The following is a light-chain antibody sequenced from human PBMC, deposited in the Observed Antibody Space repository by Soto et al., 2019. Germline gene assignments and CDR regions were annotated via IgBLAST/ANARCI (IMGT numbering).Light chain of an antibody. V-gene: IGKV3-15*01. Sequence: IVLTQSPATLSVSPGERATLSCRASKAVGSNLAWYQQRPGQAPRLLIYDASTRATGIPHTFSGGGSGTEFTLTISSLQSDDFAVYYCQHYYKWHPMAAFGGGTKLAIK. J-gene: IGKJ4*01. CDR3: QHYYKWHPMAA. CDR2: DAS. CDR1: KAVGSN.